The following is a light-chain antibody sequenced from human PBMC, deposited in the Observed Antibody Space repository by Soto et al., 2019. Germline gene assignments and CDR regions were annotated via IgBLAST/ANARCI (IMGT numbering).Light chain of an antibody. V-gene: IGLV2-14*03. CDR2: DVS. J-gene: IGLJ1*01. CDR1: SSDVGGYNY. CDR3: SSYTTSNTRQMV. Sequence: QSALTQPASVSGSPGQSITISCTGTSSDVGGYNYVSWYQHHPGKAPRHIIYDVSNRPSGVSIRFSGSKSDNTASLTISGRQPEVEADYHCSSYTTSNTRQMVFGTGTKLTVL.